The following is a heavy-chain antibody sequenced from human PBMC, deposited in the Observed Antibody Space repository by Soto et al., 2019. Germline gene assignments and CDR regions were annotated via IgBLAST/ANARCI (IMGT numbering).Heavy chain of an antibody. CDR1: GGTSSSYA. Sequence: FSVKVSCKASGGTSSSYAISWVRQAPGQGLEWMGGIIPIFGTANYAQKFQGRVTITADKSTSTAYMELSSLRSEDTAVYYCARAQDRLYYYYYGMDVRGQGTTDTGSS. CDR3: ARAQDRLYYYYYGMDV. CDR2: IIPIFGTA. V-gene: IGHV1-69*06. J-gene: IGHJ6*01.